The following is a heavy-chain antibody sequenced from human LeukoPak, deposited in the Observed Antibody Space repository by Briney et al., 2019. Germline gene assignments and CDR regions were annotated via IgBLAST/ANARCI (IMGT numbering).Heavy chain of an antibody. CDR1: GGSISSSSYY. J-gene: IGHJ3*02. CDR2: IYYSGST. CDR3: ARREGGQTDDAFDI. D-gene: IGHD3-16*01. V-gene: IGHV4-39*01. Sequence: PSETLSLTCTVSGGSISSSSYYWSWIRQPPGKGLEWIGSIYYSGSTYYNPSLKSRVTISVDTSKNQFSLKLSSVTAADTAVYYCARREGGQTDDAFDIWGQGTMVTVSS.